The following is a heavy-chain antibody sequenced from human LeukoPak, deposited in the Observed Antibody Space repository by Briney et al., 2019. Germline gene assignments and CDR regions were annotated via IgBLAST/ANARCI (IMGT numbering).Heavy chain of an antibody. Sequence: GGSLRLSCAASGFTFSSYCMNWVRQAPGKGLEWVSSISTGSSYIYYADSVKGRFTISRENAKNSLYLQMNSLRAEDTAVYYCARDSTPYDSSGYCYDYWGQGTLVTVSS. CDR2: ISTGSSYI. CDR3: ARDSTPYDSSGYCYDY. J-gene: IGHJ4*02. D-gene: IGHD3-22*01. V-gene: IGHV3-21*01. CDR1: GFTFSSYC.